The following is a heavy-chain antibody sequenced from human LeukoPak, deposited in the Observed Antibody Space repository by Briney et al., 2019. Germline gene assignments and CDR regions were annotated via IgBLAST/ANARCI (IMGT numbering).Heavy chain of an antibody. Sequence: PGGSLRLSCAASAFTFSSYAMYWVRQAPGRGLEWVAVISYDGSSKYSADSVKGRFTISRDNSKSTLFLQMNSLRADDTAVYYCARDREAYSNPMKYGAFDIWGQGTMVTVSS. CDR1: AFTFSSYA. V-gene: IGHV3-30*04. CDR3: ARDREAYSNPMKYGAFDI. J-gene: IGHJ3*02. D-gene: IGHD4-11*01. CDR2: ISYDGSSK.